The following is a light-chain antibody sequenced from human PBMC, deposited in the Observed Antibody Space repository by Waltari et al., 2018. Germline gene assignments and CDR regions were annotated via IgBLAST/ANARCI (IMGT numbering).Light chain of an antibody. V-gene: IGKV3-11*01. J-gene: IGKJ2*01. CDR2: DAS. CDR3: QQRSNWPPKYT. Sequence: EIVLTQSPATLSLSPGVRATLSCRASPSVSSYLAWYQQKPGQAPRLLIYDASNRATGIPARFSGSGSGTDFTLTISSLEPEDFAVYYCQQRSNWPPKYTFGQGTKLEIK. CDR1: PSVSSY.